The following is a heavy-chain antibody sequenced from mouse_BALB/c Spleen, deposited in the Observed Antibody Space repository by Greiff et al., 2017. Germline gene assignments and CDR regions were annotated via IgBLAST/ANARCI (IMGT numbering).Heavy chain of an antibody. CDR1: GFTFSSFG. D-gene: IGHD2-14*01. V-gene: IGHV5-17*02. CDR3: ASNRYDGEAWFAY. J-gene: IGHJ3*01. CDR2: ISSGSSTI. Sequence: EVQLVESGGGLVQPGGSRKLSCAASGFTFSSFGMHWVRQAPEKGLEWVAYISSGSSTIYYADTVKGRFTISRDNPKNTLFLQMTSLRSEDTAMYYCASNRYDGEAWFAYWGQGTLVTVSA.